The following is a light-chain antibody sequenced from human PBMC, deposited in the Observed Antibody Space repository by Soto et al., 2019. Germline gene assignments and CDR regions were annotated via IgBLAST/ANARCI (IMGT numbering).Light chain of an antibody. Sequence: EIVLTQSPATLSLSPGERATLSCRASQSVSNYLAWYQQKPGQAPRLLIYDASNRATGIPARFSGSGSGTDFTPTISSLEPEDFAVYYCQQRSNWPPRTFGQGTRLQMK. CDR2: DAS. CDR1: QSVSNY. CDR3: QQRSNWPPRT. V-gene: IGKV3-11*01. J-gene: IGKJ5*01.